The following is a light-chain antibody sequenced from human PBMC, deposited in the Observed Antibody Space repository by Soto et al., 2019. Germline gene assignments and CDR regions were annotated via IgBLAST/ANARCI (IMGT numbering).Light chain of an antibody. CDR2: DVS. CDR1: NSDIGGYDY. V-gene: IGLV2-14*03. J-gene: IGLJ1*01. CDR3: SSYTSTSAPYV. Sequence: SVLTHPASVSGFPGQPITISRTGNNSDIGGYDYVSWYQQHPGKAPKLIIYDVSGRPSGVSNRFSGSKSANTASLTISGLQAEDEADYHCSSYTSTSAPYVFGTGTKVTVL.